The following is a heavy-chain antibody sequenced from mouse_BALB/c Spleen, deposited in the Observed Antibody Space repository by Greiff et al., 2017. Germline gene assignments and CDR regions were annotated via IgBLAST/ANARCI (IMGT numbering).Heavy chain of an antibody. J-gene: IGHJ4*01. V-gene: IGHV14-3*02. CDR2: IDPANGNT. D-gene: IGHD2-4*01. CDR1: GFNIKDTY. Sequence: EVQLQQSGAELVKPGASVKLSCTASGFNIKDTYMHWVKQRPEQGLEWIGRIDPANGNTKYDPKFQGKATITADTSSNTAYLQLSSLTSEDTAVYYCARNDYDDAMDYWGQGTSVTVSS. CDR3: ARNDYDDAMDY.